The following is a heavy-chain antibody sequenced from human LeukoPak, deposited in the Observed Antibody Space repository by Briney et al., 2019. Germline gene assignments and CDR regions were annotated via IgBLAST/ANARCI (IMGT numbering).Heavy chain of an antibody. J-gene: IGHJ4*02. CDR3: AREFGYSSSTQDY. D-gene: IGHD6-6*01. V-gene: IGHV3-21*01. CDR1: GFTFSSYS. Sequence: PGGSLRLSCAASGFTFSSYSMNWVRQAPGKGLEWVSSISSTSSYIYYADSVKGRFTISRDNAKNSLYLQMNSLRAEDTAVYYCAREFGYSSSTQDYWGQGTLVTVSS. CDR2: ISSTSSYI.